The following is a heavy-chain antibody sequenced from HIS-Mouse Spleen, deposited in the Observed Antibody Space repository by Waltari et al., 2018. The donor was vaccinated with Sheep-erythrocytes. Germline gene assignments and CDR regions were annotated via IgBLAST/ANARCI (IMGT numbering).Heavy chain of an antibody. D-gene: IGHD6-6*01. J-gene: IGHJ4*02. CDR2: MNPKRGNK. Sequence: QVQLVQSGAEVKKPGASVKVSCKASGYTFTSYDINWVRQATGQGLEWMGWMNPKRGNKGYAEKFQGRVTMTRNTSISTAYMELSSLRSEDTAVYYCARGFWVYSSSSGFDYWGQGTLVTVSS. CDR3: ARGFWVYSSSSGFDY. CDR1: GYTFTSYD. V-gene: IGHV1-8*01.